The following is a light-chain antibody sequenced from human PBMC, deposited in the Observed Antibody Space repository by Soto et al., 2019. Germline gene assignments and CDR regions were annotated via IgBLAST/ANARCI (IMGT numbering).Light chain of an antibody. J-gene: IGLJ2*01. CDR1: NSDIGGYNY. Sequence: QSVLTQPASVSGSPGQSITISCTGTNSDIGGYNYVSWYQHLPGKAPKLLIYGVTNRPSGISNRFSGSKSGNTASLTISGLQAEDEADYYCTSYASITILEFGGGTKLTVL. CDR2: GVT. V-gene: IGLV2-14*01. CDR3: TSYASITILE.